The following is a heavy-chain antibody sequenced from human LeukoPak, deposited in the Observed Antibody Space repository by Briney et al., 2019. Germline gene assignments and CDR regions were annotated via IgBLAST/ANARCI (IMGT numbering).Heavy chain of an antibody. CDR1: GFTFRNYG. V-gene: IGHV1-3*01. D-gene: IGHD3-10*01. J-gene: IGHJ4*02. Sequence: ASVKVSCKASGFTFRNYGMHWVRQAPGQRLEWMGWINPTNEKTKYSEKFQGRVTISRDTGASTVYMELSSLRSEDTAVYYCARDNYHGSGTFDYWGQGTLVTVSS. CDR2: INPTNEKT. CDR3: ARDNYHGSGTFDY.